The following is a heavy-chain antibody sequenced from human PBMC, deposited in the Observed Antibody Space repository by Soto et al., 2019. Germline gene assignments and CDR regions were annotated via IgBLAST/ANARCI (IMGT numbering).Heavy chain of an antibody. Sequence: GGSLRLSCAASGFTFDTYAMSWVRQAPGKGLEWVSAISGSGVSTHYADSVKGRFTISRDNSKNTLFLRMNSLRAEDTAIYYCAKDDGGSKPPNWFDPWGQGTLVTVSS. J-gene: IGHJ5*02. V-gene: IGHV3-23*01. CDR1: GFTFDTYA. D-gene: IGHD1-26*01. CDR3: AKDDGGSKPPNWFDP. CDR2: ISGSGVST.